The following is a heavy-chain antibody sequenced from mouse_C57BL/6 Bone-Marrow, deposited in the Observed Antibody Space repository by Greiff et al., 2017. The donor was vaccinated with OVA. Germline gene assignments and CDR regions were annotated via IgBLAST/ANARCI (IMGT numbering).Heavy chain of an antibody. CDR2: IDPSDSYT. Sequence: QVQLQQPGAELVKPGASVKLSCKASGYTFTSYWMQWVKQRPGQGLEWIGEIDPSDSYTNYNQKFKGKATLTVDTSSSTAYMQLSSLTSEDCAVYYCARRSVIYYGYDGGVFDYWGQGTTLTVSS. J-gene: IGHJ2*01. D-gene: IGHD2-2*01. CDR3: ARRSVIYYGYDGGVFDY. V-gene: IGHV1-50*01. CDR1: GYTFTSYW.